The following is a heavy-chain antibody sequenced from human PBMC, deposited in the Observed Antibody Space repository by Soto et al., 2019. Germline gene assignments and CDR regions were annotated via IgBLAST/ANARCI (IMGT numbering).Heavy chain of an antibody. CDR3: ARQDYYGSGSYYFGPFDY. CDR1: GGSISSSSYY. D-gene: IGHD3-10*01. Sequence: SEPLSLTCTVSGGSISSSSYYWGWIRQPPGKGLEWIGSIYYSGSTYYNPSLKSRVTISVDTSKNQFSLKLSSVTAADTAVYYCARQDYYGSGSYYFGPFDYWGQGTLVTVSS. CDR2: IYYSGST. V-gene: IGHV4-39*01. J-gene: IGHJ4*02.